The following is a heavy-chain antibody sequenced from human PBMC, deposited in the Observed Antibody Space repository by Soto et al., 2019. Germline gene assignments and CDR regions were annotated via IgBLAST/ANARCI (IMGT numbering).Heavy chain of an antibody. J-gene: IGHJ4*02. D-gene: IGHD3-10*01. CDR1: GGTGSSYS. CDR2: IIPILGTA. V-gene: IGHV1-69*13. Sequence: ASGKVSCKASGGTGSSYSISWVRQAPGQGLEWMVGIIPILGTANYAQNFQGRVTITADESTSTAYLDLSRLRSADTAVYYSARSYGSGRSFDYWGRGTMVNVSS. CDR3: ARSYGSGRSFDY.